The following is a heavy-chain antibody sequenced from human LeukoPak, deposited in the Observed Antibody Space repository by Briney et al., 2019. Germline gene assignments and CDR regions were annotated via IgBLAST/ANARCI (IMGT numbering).Heavy chain of an antibody. D-gene: IGHD3-10*01. CDR2: ISWNSDSI. Sequence: PGGSLRLSCAASGVTFDDFAMHWVRQVPGKGLEWVSSISWNSDSIGYAGSVKGRFTISRDNAKNSLYLQMSGLRAEDTALYYCAKDGPAYYYSSGSRRPWCFDLWGRGTLVTVSS. CDR3: AKDGPAYYYSSGSRRPWCFDL. CDR1: GVTFDDFA. V-gene: IGHV3-9*01. J-gene: IGHJ2*01.